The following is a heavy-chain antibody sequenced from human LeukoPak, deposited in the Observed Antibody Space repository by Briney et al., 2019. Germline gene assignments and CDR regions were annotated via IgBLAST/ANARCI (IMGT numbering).Heavy chain of an antibody. CDR2: INPNSGGT. CDR3: ARADMSSDYTPNDY. CDR1: GYTFTDFY. Sequence: ASVKVSCKASGYTFTDFYMHWVRQAPGQGLEWMGWINPNSGGTNYARRFQGRVTMTRDTSISTAYMELSRLRSDDTAVYYCARADMSSDYTPNDYWGQGTLVTVSS. J-gene: IGHJ4*02. V-gene: IGHV1-2*02. D-gene: IGHD3-3*01.